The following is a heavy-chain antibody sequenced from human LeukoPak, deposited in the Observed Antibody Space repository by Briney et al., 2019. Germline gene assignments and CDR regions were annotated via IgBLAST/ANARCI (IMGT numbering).Heavy chain of an antibody. D-gene: IGHD3-22*01. CDR1: GGTFSSYA. CDR2: IIPILGIA. Sequence: GASVKVSCKASGGTFSSYAISWVRQAPGQGLEWMGRIIPILGIANYAQKFQGRVTITADKSTSTAYMELSSLRSEDTAVYYCAREEIGFYYDSSGYTYWGQGTLVTVSS. V-gene: IGHV1-69*04. J-gene: IGHJ4*02. CDR3: AREEIGFYYDSSGYTY.